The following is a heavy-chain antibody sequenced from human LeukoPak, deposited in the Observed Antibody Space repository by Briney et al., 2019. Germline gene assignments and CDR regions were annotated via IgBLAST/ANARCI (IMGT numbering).Heavy chain of an antibody. D-gene: IGHD5-12*01. Sequence: ASVKVSFTASGGTFSRHAISWVRQAPGQGLEWMGGIIPIFGTATYAQKFQGRVTITADESTNTAYMELRSLGSEDTAVYYCARGWGDSSGYDLPKPYSYWGQGTLVPVSS. CDR2: IIPIFGTA. CDR3: ARGWGDSSGYDLPKPYSY. J-gene: IGHJ1*01. V-gene: IGHV1-69*13. CDR1: GGTFSRHA.